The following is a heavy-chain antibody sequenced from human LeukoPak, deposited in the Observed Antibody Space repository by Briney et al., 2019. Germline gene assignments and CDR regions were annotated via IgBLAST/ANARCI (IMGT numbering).Heavy chain of an antibody. J-gene: IGHJ4*02. CDR3: ARTRRDGYNLPDY. D-gene: IGHD5-24*01. CDR2: IKEDGSDK. Sequence: GGSLRLSCAASEFTFSNYWMTWVRQAPGKGLEWVANIKEDGSDKYYVDSVKGRFTISRDNAKNSLYLQMNNLRAEDTAVYYCARTRRDGYNLPDYWGQGTLVTVSS. CDR1: EFTFSNYW. V-gene: IGHV3-7*01.